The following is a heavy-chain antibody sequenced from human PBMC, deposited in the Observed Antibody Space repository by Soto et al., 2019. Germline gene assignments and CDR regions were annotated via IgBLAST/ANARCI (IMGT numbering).Heavy chain of an antibody. V-gene: IGHV3-48*03. Sequence: PGRSLRLSCSASGFTFSSYEMNWVRQAPGQGLEWVSYISSSGSTIYYADSVKGRFTISRDNAKNSLYLQMNSLRAEDTAVYYCARDLIDYYDSSGYHADFESWGQGTMVTVSS. J-gene: IGHJ3*02. CDR2: ISSSGSTI. CDR1: GFTFSSYE. CDR3: ARDLIDYYDSSGYHADFES. D-gene: IGHD3-22*01.